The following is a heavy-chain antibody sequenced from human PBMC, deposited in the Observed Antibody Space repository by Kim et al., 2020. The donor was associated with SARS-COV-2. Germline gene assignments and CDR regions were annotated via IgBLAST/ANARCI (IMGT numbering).Heavy chain of an antibody. D-gene: IGHD3-16*02. CDR3: ARPSFYDYVWGSYPDDY. J-gene: IGHJ4*02. Sequence: SETLSLTCTVSGGSVSSGRYYWSWIRQPPGKGLEWIGYIYYSGGTNYNPSLKSRVTISVDTSKNQFSLQLSSVTAADTAVYYCARPSFYDYVWGSYPDDYWGQGTLVTVSS. CDR2: IYYSGGT. CDR1: GGSVSSGRYY. V-gene: IGHV4-61*01.